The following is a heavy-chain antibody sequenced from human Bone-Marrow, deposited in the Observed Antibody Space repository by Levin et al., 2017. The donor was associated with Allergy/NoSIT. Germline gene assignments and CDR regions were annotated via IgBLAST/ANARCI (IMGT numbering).Heavy chain of an antibody. CDR2: IHSSSFTI. Sequence: GGSLRLSCAASGLTFSRHSMNWVRQAPGKGLEWVSYIHSSSFTIHYADSVKGRFTISRDNAKNSLYLQMNSLRDEDTAVYYCASAYCGGDCYAIDYWGQGPLVAVSS. CDR3: ASAYCGGDCYAIDY. J-gene: IGHJ4*02. D-gene: IGHD2-21*01. CDR1: GLTFSRHS. V-gene: IGHV3-48*02.